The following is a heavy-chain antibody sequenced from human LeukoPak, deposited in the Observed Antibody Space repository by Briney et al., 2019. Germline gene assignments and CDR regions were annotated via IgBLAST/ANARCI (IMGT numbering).Heavy chain of an antibody. V-gene: IGHV1-2*02. Sequence: ASVTVSCKASGYTFTGYYMHRVRQAPGQGLEWMGWINPNSGGTNYAQKFQGRVTMTRDTSISTAYMELSRLRSDDTAVYYCARDTSGYYTGWFDPWGQGTLVTVSS. J-gene: IGHJ5*02. CDR2: INPNSGGT. CDR3: ARDTSGYYTGWFDP. D-gene: IGHD3-3*01. CDR1: GYTFTGYY.